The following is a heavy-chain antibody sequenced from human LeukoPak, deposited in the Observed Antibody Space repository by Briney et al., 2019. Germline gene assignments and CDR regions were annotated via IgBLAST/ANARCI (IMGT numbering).Heavy chain of an antibody. V-gene: IGHV3-7*01. J-gene: IGHJ4*02. CDR2: MKHDGSEK. D-gene: IGHD2-2*01. Sequence: GGSLRLSCAASGFTFSTYWMTWVRQAPGKGLEWVANMKHDGSEKYYGDSVKGRFAISRDNAKNSLYLQMNSLRAEDTAVYYCARDGSSTSPIDYWGQGTLVTVSS. CDR1: GFTFSTYW. CDR3: ARDGSSTSPIDY.